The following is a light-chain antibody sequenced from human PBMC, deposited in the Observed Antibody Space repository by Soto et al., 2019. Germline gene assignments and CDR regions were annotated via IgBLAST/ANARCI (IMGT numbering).Light chain of an antibody. CDR1: SSDVGAYNH. V-gene: IGLV2-14*01. CDR3: SAHTTRNSWV. CDR2: VVS. Sequence: QSVLTQPASVSGSPGQSITISCTGTSSDVGAYNHVSWYQQHPGKAPKLMIYVVSNRPSGISNRFSGSKSGNTASLTISGLQAEDEADYYCSAHTTRNSWVFGGGTKVTVL. J-gene: IGLJ3*02.